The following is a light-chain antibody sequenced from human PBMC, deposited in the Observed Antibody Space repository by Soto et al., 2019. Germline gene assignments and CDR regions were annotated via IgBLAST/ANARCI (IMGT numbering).Light chain of an antibody. CDR1: QSVSTF. J-gene: IGKJ1*01. CDR3: QQRSSWPRT. CDR2: DAS. V-gene: IGKV3-11*01. Sequence: EIVLTQSPAPLCLSPGQRASLSYRASQSVSTFLAWYKLKPGQAPRLLIYDASNRASGIPARFSGSGSGTEFTLTISSLEPEDFELYYCQQRSSWPRTFGQGTKVNIK.